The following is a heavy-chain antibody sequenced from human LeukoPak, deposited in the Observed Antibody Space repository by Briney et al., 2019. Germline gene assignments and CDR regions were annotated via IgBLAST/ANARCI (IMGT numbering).Heavy chain of an antibody. CDR2: ISGSGGST. J-gene: IGHJ6*02. V-gene: IGHV3-23*01. D-gene: IGHD6-13*01. Sequence: QPGGSLRLSCAASGFTFSSYAMSWVRQAPGKGLEWVSAISGSGGSTYYADSVKGRFTISRDNSKNTLYLQMNSLRAEDTAVYYCAKHSSSSWSTPVYYYGMDVWGQGTTVTVSS. CDR1: GFTFSSYA. CDR3: AKHSSSSWSTPVYYYGMDV.